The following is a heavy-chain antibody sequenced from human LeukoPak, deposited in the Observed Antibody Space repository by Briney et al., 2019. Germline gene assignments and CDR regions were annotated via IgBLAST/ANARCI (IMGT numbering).Heavy chain of an antibody. J-gene: IGHJ4*02. CDR1: GYSFTSYW. D-gene: IGHD4-17*01. V-gene: IGHV5-51*01. Sequence: GEALRISCQGSGYSFTSYWIGWVRQMPGKGLDWMGIIYPGDSDTRYSPSFQGQVTISADKSISTAYLQWSSLKASDTAMYYCARLHYGRSVDYWGQGTLVTVSS. CDR2: IYPGDSDT. CDR3: ARLHYGRSVDY.